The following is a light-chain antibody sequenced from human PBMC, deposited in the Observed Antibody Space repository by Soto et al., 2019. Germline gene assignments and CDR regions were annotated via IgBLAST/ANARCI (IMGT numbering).Light chain of an antibody. V-gene: IGKV1-39*01. Sequence: DIQMTQSPSSLSASVGDRVTIICRASQTISSYLNWYQQKSGKAPKLLIYDASILQSGVPSRFSGSGSGTEFTLTISSLHPEDFATYYCQQSYSTLTFGPGTKLDIK. CDR2: DAS. J-gene: IGKJ3*01. CDR1: QTISSY. CDR3: QQSYSTLT.